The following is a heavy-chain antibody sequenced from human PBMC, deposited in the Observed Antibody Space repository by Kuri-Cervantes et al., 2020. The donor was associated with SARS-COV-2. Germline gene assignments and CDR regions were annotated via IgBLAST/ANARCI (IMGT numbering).Heavy chain of an antibody. CDR3: ARSSGVVIVVVTLNAYFDY. J-gene: IGHJ4*02. CDR2: IHYSGST. Sequence: GSLRLSCTVSGGSISSSSYYWGWIRQPPGKGREWIGSIHYSGSTYYNPSLKSRVTISVDTAKNQFSLKLSSVIAADTAVYYCARSSGVVIVVVTLNAYFDYWGQGTLVTVSS. CDR1: GGSISSSSYY. V-gene: IGHV4-39*01. D-gene: IGHD3-22*01.